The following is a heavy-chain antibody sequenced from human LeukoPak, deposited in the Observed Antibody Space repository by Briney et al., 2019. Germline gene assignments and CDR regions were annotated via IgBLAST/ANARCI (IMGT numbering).Heavy chain of an antibody. CDR2: ISWNSGSI. Sequence: GGSLRLSCAASGFTFDDYAMHWVRQAPGKGLEWVSGISWNSGSIGYADSVKGRFTISRDNAKNSLYLQVNSLRAEDMALYYCARGGYYDSSGAWYFDLWGRGTLVTVSS. V-gene: IGHV3-9*03. CDR1: GFTFDDYA. D-gene: IGHD3-22*01. J-gene: IGHJ2*01. CDR3: ARGGYYDSSGAWYFDL.